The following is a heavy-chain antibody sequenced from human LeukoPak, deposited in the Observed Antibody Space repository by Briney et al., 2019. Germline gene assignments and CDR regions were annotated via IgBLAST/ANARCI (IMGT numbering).Heavy chain of an antibody. Sequence: QPGGSLRLSCAASGFTFSVSTMHWVRQASGKGLEWVGRIRSTANGYATAYAASVKGRFTISKDDSKNTAYLQMDSLKTEDTAVYYCTGNYYGSGSYADFDYWGQGTLVTVSS. D-gene: IGHD3-10*01. CDR1: GFTFSVST. CDR2: IRSTANGYAT. V-gene: IGHV3-73*01. J-gene: IGHJ4*02. CDR3: TGNYYGSGSYADFDY.